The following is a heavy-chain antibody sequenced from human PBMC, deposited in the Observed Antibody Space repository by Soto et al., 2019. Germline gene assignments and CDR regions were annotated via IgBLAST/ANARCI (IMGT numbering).Heavy chain of an antibody. D-gene: IGHD3-9*01. CDR2: IIPMIGRT. V-gene: IGHV1-69*01. Sequence: QVQLVQSGAEVKKPGSSVKVSCKASGGTFNNYGMGWVRQAPGQGLEWMGGIIPMIGRTNYAQKFQGRLTLTADASRSTAHMELRSLRSDDTAVYYCASWDYDVLTGYSYDDWGQGTLVTVSS. J-gene: IGHJ4*02. CDR1: GGTFNNYG. CDR3: ASWDYDVLTGYSYDD.